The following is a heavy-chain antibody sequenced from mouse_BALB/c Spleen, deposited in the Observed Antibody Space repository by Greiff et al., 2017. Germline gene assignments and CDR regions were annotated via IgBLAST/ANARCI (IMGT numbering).Heavy chain of an antibody. Sequence: EVKLEESGPGLVKPSQSLSLTCSVTGYSITSGYYWNWIRQFPGNKLEWMGYISYDGSNNYNPSLKNRISITRDTSKNQFFLKLNSVTTEDTATYYCARAGYGNYGEDAMDYWGQGTSVTVSS. CDR2: ISYDGSN. D-gene: IGHD2-10*02. CDR3: ARAGYGNYGEDAMDY. J-gene: IGHJ4*01. V-gene: IGHV3-6*02. CDR1: GYSITSGYY.